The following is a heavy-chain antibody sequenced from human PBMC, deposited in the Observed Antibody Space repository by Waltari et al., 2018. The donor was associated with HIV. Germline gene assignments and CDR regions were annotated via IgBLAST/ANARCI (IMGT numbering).Heavy chain of an antibody. Sequence: QVQLVQSGAEVKKPRSSVRVSCKASGGTFSTYAISWVRQAPGQGLEWMGAIIPVSGTANAAQKFQDRVRITADESTSSAHMELSSLTSEDTAVYYCATHYGSGTYHNYYYGMDVWGQGTTVTVSS. CDR1: GGTFSTYA. J-gene: IGHJ6*02. CDR2: IIPVSGTA. CDR3: ATHYGSGTYHNYYYGMDV. V-gene: IGHV1-69*12. D-gene: IGHD3-10*01.